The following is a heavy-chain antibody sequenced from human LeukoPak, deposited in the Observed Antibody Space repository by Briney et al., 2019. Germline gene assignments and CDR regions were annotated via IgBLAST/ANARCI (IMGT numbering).Heavy chain of an antibody. CDR2: IKQDGSEK. CDR1: GFTFSSYW. D-gene: IGHD3-10*01. Sequence: GGSLRLSCAASGFTFSSYWMSWVRQAPGKGLEWVANIKQDGSEKYYVDSVKGRFTISRDNAKNSLYLQVNSLRAEDTAMYYCARVLSGNTPYYYASGPNAFDIWGQGTMVTVSS. CDR3: ARVLSGNTPYYYASGPNAFDI. V-gene: IGHV3-7*01. J-gene: IGHJ3*02.